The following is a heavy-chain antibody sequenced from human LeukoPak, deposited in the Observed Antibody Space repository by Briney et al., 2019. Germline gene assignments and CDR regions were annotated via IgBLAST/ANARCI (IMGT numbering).Heavy chain of an antibody. J-gene: IGHJ5*02. CDR2: IYFAGNT. CDR3: ARLSVARGRWFDP. Sequence: PSETLSLTCNVSGGSISSGNHYWGYIRQPPGKGLEWIGSIYFAGNTYYNPSLKSRVIISVDTSKNQFSLKLSSVTAADTAVYYCARLSVARGRWFDPWGQGTLVTVSS. D-gene: IGHD5-12*01. CDR1: GGSISSGNHY. V-gene: IGHV4-39*01.